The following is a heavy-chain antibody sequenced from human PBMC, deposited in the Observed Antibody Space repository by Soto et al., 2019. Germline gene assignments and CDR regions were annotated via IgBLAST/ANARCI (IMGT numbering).Heavy chain of an antibody. CDR2: VIPIFGTP. Sequence: VQLVQSGAEVRKPGSSVKVSCKASGGDFKNFIIAWVRQAPGHGLEWMGGVIPIFGTPNFVQKFQDRVTITADEVTSTTYMELRILRSEDTAVYYCARVGSCLSSSCLYYGMDVWGQGTTVIVSS. CDR3: ARVGSCLSSSCLYYGMDV. J-gene: IGHJ6*02. D-gene: IGHD2-2*01. CDR1: GGDFKNFI. V-gene: IGHV1-69*01.